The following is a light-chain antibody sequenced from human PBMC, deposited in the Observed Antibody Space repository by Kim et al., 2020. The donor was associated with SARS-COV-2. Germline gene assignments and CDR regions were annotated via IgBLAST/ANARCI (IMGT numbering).Light chain of an antibody. CDR1: QSVWSRSKNKNY. J-gene: IGKJ1*01. CDR2: WAS. V-gene: IGKV4-1*01. Sequence: ATLNCKSSQSVWSRSKNKNYLTWYQQKPGQPPKVLIYWASTRESGVPDRFSGSGSGTDFTLTISSLQAEDVAVYYCRQYYSPPWTFGQGTKVDIK. CDR3: RQYYSPPWT.